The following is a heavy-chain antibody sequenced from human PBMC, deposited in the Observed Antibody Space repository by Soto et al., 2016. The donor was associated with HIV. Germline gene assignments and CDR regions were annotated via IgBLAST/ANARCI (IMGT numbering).Heavy chain of an antibody. CDR1: GFTFDDYA. J-gene: IGHJ2*01. CDR3: AKAINPYSSSWYFDL. CDR2: ISWNSGSI. Sequence: EVQLVESGGGLVQPGRSLRLSCAASGFTFDDYAMHWVRQAPGKGLEWVSGISWNSGSIGYADSVKGRFTISRDNAKNSLYLQMNSLRAEDMALYYCAKAINPYSSSWYFDLWGRGTLVTVSS. D-gene: IGHD6-13*01. V-gene: IGHV3-9*03.